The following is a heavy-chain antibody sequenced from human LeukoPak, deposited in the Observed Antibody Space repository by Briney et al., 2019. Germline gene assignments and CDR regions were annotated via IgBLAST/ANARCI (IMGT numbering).Heavy chain of an antibody. V-gene: IGHV4-4*02. CDR1: GGSISSSNW. J-gene: IGHJ5*02. D-gene: IGHD6-19*01. CDR2: IYHSGST. CDR3: ARHLGGYSSGWYWFDP. Sequence: SGTLSLTCAVSGGSISSSNWWSWVRQPPGKGLEWIGEIYHSGSTNYNPSLKSRVTISVDKSKNQFSLKLSSVTAADTAVYYCARHLGGYSSGWYWFDPWGQGTLVTVSS.